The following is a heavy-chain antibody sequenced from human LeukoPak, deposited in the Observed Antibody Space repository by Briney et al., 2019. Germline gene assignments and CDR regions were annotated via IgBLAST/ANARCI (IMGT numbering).Heavy chain of an antibody. V-gene: IGHV3-21*01. D-gene: IGHD5-18*01. Sequence: RPLWADRRFTFRSSTRKWPRQSTKKGLEWVSSISSSGSYIYYADAVKGRFTVSRDNAKNSLYLQMKSLRAEDTAVYYCARDRGSRRYNNGYSEYWGQGTLVTVSS. J-gene: IGHJ4*02. CDR3: ARDRGSRRYNNGYSEY. CDR1: RFTFRSST. CDR2: ISSSGSYI.